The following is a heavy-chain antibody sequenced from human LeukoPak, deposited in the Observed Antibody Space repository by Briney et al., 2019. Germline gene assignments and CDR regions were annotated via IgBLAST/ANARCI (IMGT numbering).Heavy chain of an antibody. V-gene: IGHV5-10-1*01. D-gene: IGHD3-9*01. J-gene: IGHJ4*02. Sequence: GESLKISCKGSGYSFTSYWISWVRQMPGKGLEWMGRIDPSDSYTNYSPSFQGHVTISADKSISTAYLQWSSLKASDTAMYYCARPQYDILTGSKGFDYWGQGTLVTVSS. CDR3: ARPQYDILTGSKGFDY. CDR1: GYSFTSYW. CDR2: IDPSDSYT.